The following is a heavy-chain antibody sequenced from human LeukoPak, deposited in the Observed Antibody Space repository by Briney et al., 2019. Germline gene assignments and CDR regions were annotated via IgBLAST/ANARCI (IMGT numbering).Heavy chain of an antibody. J-gene: IGHJ4*02. D-gene: IGHD1-26*01. CDR1: GCTFTSKD. V-gene: IGHV1-2*06. Sequence: ASVKVSCKASGCTFTSKDINWVRQAPGQGLEWMGRINPNSGGTNYAQKFQGRVTMTRDTSISTAYMELSRLRSDDTAVYYCAREEGANYWGQGTLVTVSS. CDR3: AREEGANY. CDR2: INPNSGGT.